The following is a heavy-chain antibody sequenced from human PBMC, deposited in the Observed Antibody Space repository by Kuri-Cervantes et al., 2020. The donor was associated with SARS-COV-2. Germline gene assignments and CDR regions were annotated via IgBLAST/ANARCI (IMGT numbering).Heavy chain of an antibody. CDR2: ISGSGGST. CDR1: GLTFSSYA. CDR3: AKDLRIVATIFDY. Sequence: GGSLRLSCAASGLTFSSYAMSWVRQAPGKGLEWVSAISGSGGSTYSADSVKGRFTISRDNSKNTLYLQMNSLRAEDTAVYYCAKDLRIVATIFDYWGQGTLVTVSS. J-gene: IGHJ4*02. V-gene: IGHV3-23*01. D-gene: IGHD5-12*01.